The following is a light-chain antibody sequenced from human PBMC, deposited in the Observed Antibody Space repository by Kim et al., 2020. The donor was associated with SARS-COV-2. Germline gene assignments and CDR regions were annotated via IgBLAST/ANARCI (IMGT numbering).Light chain of an antibody. CDR2: EAN. V-gene: IGLV2-23*01. Sequence: QSALTQPASVSGSPGQSITISCTGTSSDIGSYNLVSWYQQHPGKAPKLMIYEANERPSGVSIRFSGSKSGNTASLTISGLQAGDEADYYCCSYAGASTYVFGTGTKVTVL. CDR1: SSDIGSYNL. CDR3: CSYAGASTYV. J-gene: IGLJ1*01.